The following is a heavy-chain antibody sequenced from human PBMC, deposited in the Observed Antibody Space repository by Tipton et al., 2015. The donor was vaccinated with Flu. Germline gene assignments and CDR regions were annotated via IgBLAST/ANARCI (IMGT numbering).Heavy chain of an antibody. CDR3: ATDV. CDR2: SSANGEET. J-gene: IGHJ3*01. CDR1: RFTFSTYW. Sequence: SLRLSCAASRFTFSTYWMDWVRQAPGKGLEWVSISSANGEETHHADSVKGRFTISRDNSKNSLYLQMNSLRAEDTAIYYCATDVWGPGTMVTVSS. V-gene: IGHV3-23*01.